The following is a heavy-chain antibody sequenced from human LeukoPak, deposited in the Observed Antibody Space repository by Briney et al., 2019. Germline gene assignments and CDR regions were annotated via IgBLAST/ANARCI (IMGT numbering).Heavy chain of an antibody. D-gene: IGHD1-26*01. CDR3: AKRLSWVKGSHDYFDY. Sequence: PGGSLRLSCAVSGFTFSFYEMNWVRQAPGKGLEWVSAISGSGGSTHYADSVKGRFTISRDNSKNTLYLQMNSLRAEDTAVYYCAKRLSWVKGSHDYFDYWGQGTLVTVSS. CDR1: GFTFSFYE. J-gene: IGHJ4*02. CDR2: ISGSGGST. V-gene: IGHV3-23*01.